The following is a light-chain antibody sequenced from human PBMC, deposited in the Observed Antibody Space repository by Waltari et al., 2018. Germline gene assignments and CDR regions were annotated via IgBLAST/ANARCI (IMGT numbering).Light chain of an antibody. J-gene: IGLJ3*02. Sequence: QSALTQPRSVSGSPGQSVTISCTGTSSDVGTYKYVSWHQQHPGQATKLIIFDVSKRPSGVPDRFSGSKSGDTASLTISGLHAEDEADYYCCSYTVSNTLLFGGGTKLTVL. V-gene: IGLV2-11*01. CDR1: SSDVGTYKY. CDR2: DVS. CDR3: CSYTVSNTLL.